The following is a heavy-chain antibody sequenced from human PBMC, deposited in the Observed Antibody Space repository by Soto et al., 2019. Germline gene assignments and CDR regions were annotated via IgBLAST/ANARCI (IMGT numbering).Heavy chain of an antibody. CDR3: ARRGVKQQLVEPLFAEYFQH. CDR2: ISAYNGNT. V-gene: IGHV1-18*01. D-gene: IGHD6-13*01. CDR1: GYTFTSYG. J-gene: IGHJ1*01. Sequence: GASVKVSCKASGYTFTSYGISWVRQAPGQGLEWMGWISAYNGNTNYAQKLQGRVTMTTDTSTSTAYMELRSLRSDDTAVYYCARRGVKQQLVEPLFAEYFQHWGQGTLVTVSS.